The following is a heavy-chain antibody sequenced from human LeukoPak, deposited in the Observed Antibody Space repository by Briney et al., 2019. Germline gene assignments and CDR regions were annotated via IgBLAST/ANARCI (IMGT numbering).Heavy chain of an antibody. CDR3: AREVSRYSSAWHFYY. J-gene: IGHJ4*02. Sequence: GGSLTLSCAASGFTLSDYNMSWVRQARGKGLEWVSYISGASTNTDYADSVKVSFTISRDNATNSLYLQINSLRDEDMAVYYCAREVSRYSSAWHFYYWGRGNLVVVSS. CDR2: ISGASTNT. D-gene: IGHD6-19*01. V-gene: IGHV3-11*06. CDR1: GFTLSDYN.